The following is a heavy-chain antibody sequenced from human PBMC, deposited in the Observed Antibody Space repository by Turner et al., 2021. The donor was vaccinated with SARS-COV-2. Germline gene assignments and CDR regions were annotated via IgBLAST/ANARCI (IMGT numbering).Heavy chain of an antibody. Sequence: EVQLVESGGGLVQPGGSLRLSCAASGFTFTNRWIGGGRQAPGEGLEWVAIISQDGSQKNYVDSLRGRFTISRDNAKQSLYLQMNSLRADDTAVYYCARDSGYYRDDFWGQGTLVTVS. CDR1: GFTFTNRW. V-gene: IGHV3-7*03. CDR3: ARDSGYYRDDF. J-gene: IGHJ4*02. D-gene: IGHD3-22*01. CDR2: ISQDGSQK.